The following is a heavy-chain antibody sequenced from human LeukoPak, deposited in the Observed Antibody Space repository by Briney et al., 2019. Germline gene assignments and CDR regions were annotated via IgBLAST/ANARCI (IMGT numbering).Heavy chain of an antibody. D-gene: IGHD3-22*01. J-gene: IGHJ5*02. CDR2: INPNSGGT. Sequence: ASVKVSCKASGYTFTGYYRHWVRQAPGQGLEWMGWINPNSGGTNYAQKFQGRVTMTRDTSISTAYMELSRLRSDDTAVYYCARVAVVVTRGWFDPWGQGTLVTVSS. CDR1: GYTFTGYY. CDR3: ARVAVVVTRGWFDP. V-gene: IGHV1-2*02.